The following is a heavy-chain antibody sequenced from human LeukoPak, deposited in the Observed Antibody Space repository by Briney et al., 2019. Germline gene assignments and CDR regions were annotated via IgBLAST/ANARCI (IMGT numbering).Heavy chain of an antibody. D-gene: IGHD3-10*01. CDR1: GDSVSNTNYY. J-gene: IGHJ4*02. Sequence: SETLSLTCTVSGDSVSNTNYYWGWIRQPPGKGLEWIGTFYYSGNTHYNPSLKSRVTISVDTSKNQFSLILSSVTAADTAVYYCANLYNSGSYFGHWGQGALITVSS. CDR2: FYYSGNT. V-gene: IGHV4-39*01. CDR3: ANLYNSGSYFGH.